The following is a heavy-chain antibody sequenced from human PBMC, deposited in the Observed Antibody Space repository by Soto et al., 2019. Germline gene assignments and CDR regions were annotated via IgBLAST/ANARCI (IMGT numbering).Heavy chain of an antibody. J-gene: IGHJ4*02. CDR3: ARGRDGDY. D-gene: IGHD6-6*01. CDR1: GYAFTTYG. Sequence: QVHLVQSGAEVKKPGASVKVSCKGSGYAFTTYGITWVRQAPGQGLEWMGGISAHNGNTNYAQKVQGRVTVTRDTYTSTAYMELRSLRADDTGVYYCARGRDGDYWGQGARVTVSS. CDR2: ISAHNGNT. V-gene: IGHV1-18*01.